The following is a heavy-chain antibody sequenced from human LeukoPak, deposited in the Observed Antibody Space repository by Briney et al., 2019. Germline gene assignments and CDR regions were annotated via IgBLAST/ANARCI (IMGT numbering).Heavy chain of an antibody. D-gene: IGHD1-20*01. Sequence: GGSLTLSCAASGFTVTRHYMHWVRQAPGKGLEGVAYIYRDGRSYSADSVEGRFTISRDDSKNTLSLQMKDLRVDDTAVYYCVREPAIMRVTGYYYYFDVWGKGTSVTVSS. V-gene: IGHV3-53*01. J-gene: IGHJ6*03. CDR3: VREPAIMRVTGYYYYFDV. CDR2: IYRDGRS. CDR1: GFTVTRHY.